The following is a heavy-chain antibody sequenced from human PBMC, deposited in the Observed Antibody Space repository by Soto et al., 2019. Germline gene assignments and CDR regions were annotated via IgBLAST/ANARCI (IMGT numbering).Heavy chain of an antibody. Sequence: ASVKVSCXASGYTFTSYDINWVRQATGQGLEWMGGISAISGTANYAQKLQGRVTITADKSTSTAYMELSSLRSEDTAVYYCARESPGYSYGSCFDYWGQGTLVTVSS. CDR3: ARESPGYSYGSCFDY. CDR2: ISAISGTA. J-gene: IGHJ4*02. CDR1: GYTFTSYD. V-gene: IGHV1-69*06. D-gene: IGHD5-18*01.